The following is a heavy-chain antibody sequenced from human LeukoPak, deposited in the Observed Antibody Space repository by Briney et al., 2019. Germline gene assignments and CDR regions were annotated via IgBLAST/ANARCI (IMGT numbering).Heavy chain of an antibody. CDR3: TRPGYSGYDRDY. J-gene: IGHJ4*02. D-gene: IGHD5-12*01. CDR2: IRTKPNSYAT. V-gene: IGHV3-73*01. CDR1: GFTFSGSA. Sequence: GGTLRLSCAASGFTFSGSAMHWVRQASGKGLEWVGRIRTKPNSYATTYAASVKGRFTISRDDSKITAYLQMNSLKTEDTAVYYCTRPGYSGYDRDYWGQGTLVTVSS.